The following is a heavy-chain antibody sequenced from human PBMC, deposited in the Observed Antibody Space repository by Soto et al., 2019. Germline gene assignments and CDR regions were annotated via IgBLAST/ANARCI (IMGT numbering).Heavy chain of an antibody. Sequence: QVQLQESGPGLVKPSGTLSLTCAVSGGSINNNNWWSWVRQSPGKGLEWIGEIDHTGSTNYNPSLESRVTMLVDKSKNQISLKVTSVTATDTAVYYCARGGLSRVRGVRGSNNMDVWGQGTTVTVSS. D-gene: IGHD3-10*01. CDR2: IDHTGST. CDR1: GGSINNNNW. CDR3: ARGGLSRVRGVRGSNNMDV. J-gene: IGHJ6*02. V-gene: IGHV4-4*02.